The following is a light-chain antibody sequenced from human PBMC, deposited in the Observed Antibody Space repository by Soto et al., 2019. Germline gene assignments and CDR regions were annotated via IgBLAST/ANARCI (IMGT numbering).Light chain of an antibody. J-gene: IGKJ1*01. CDR2: GAS. CDR1: QSVSSN. CDR3: QQYNNWPLT. V-gene: IGKV3-15*01. Sequence: EIVMTQSAATLSVSPGERATLSCRASQSVSSNLAWYQQKPGQAPRLLIYGASTRATGIPARFSGSGSGTEFTLTISSLQSEDFAVYYCQQYNNWPLTFGQGTQVEIK.